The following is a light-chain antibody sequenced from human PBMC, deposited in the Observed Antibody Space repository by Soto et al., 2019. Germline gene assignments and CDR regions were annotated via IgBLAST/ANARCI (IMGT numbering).Light chain of an antibody. CDR2: KAS. V-gene: IGKV1-5*03. Sequence: DIQMTQSPSTLSASVGDRVTITCRASQSISIWLAWYQQKPGKAPKLLIYKASSLETGVPSRFSGIGSGSEFTLTISSLQPDDFATYYCQQYITWTLGQGTKVEIK. J-gene: IGKJ1*01. CDR1: QSISIW. CDR3: QQYITWT.